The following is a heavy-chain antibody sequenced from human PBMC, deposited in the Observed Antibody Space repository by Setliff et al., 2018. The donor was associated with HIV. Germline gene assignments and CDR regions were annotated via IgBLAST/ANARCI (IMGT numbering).Heavy chain of an antibody. CDR2: ISSGGEIM. D-gene: IGHD2-2*01. CDR1: GFTFSSYS. Sequence: GSLRLSCAASGFTFSSYSMNWVRQAPGKGLEWVSAISSGGEIMFYADSVKGRFTISRDNSKNTLYLQMSSLRAEDTAIYYCARSEKYCSSVSCFRGCYGMDVWGHGATVTVSS. CDR3: ARSEKYCSSVSCFRGCYGMDV. J-gene: IGHJ6*02. V-gene: IGHV3-23*01.